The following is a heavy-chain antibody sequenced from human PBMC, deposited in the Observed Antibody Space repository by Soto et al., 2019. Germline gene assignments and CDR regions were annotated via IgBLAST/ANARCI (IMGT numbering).Heavy chain of an antibody. V-gene: IGHV3-30-3*01. Sequence: QVQLVESGGGVVQPGRYLRLSCAASGFTFSSYAMHWVRQAPGKGLEWVAVISYDGSNKYYADSVKGRFTISRDNSKNTLYLQMNSLRAEDTAVYYCARDKSPYSSGWHNRHFDYWGQGTLVIVSS. CDR1: GFTFSSYA. J-gene: IGHJ4*02. CDR2: ISYDGSNK. D-gene: IGHD6-19*01. CDR3: ARDKSPYSSGWHNRHFDY.